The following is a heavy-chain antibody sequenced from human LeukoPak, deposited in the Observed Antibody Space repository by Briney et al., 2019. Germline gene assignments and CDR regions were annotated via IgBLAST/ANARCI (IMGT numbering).Heavy chain of an antibody. D-gene: IGHD2-2*01. CDR3: AKDSHSSSTSCYRKGQYYYYYMDV. V-gene: IGHV3-9*01. CDR2: ISWNSGSI. J-gene: IGHJ6*03. Sequence: GGSLRLSCAASGFTFDDYAMHWVRRAPGKGLEWVSGISWNSGSIGYADSVKGRFTISRDNAKNSLYLQMNSLRAEDTALYYCAKDSHSSSTSCYRKGQYYYYYMDVWGKGTTVTVSS. CDR1: GFTFDDYA.